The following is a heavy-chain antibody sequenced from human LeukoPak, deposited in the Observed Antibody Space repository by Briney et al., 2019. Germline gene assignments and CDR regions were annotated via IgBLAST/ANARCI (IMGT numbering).Heavy chain of an antibody. CDR1: GLTFSSYA. CDR2: ISGSGGST. D-gene: IGHD6-25*01. J-gene: IGHJ4*02. CDR3: AKDRAGRLYYFDY. Sequence: GGSLRLSCAASGLTFSSYAMSWVRQAPGKGLEWVSGISGSGGSTYYADSVKGRFTISRDNSKNTLYLQMNSLRAEDTAVYYCAKDRAGRLYYFDYWGQGTLVTVSS. V-gene: IGHV3-23*01.